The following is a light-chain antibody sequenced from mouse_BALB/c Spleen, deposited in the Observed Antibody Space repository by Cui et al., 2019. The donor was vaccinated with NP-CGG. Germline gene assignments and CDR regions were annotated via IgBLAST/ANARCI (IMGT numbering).Light chain of an antibody. CDR3: ALWYSNHWV. Sequence: QLVLTRDLALTTSPGETVTLTCRSSTGAVTTSNYANWVQEKPDHLFTGLIGGTNNRPPGVPARFSGSLIGDKAALTITGAQTEDEAIYFCALWYSNHWVFGGGTKVNVL. CDR2: GTN. V-gene: IGLV1*01. CDR1: TGAVTTSNY. J-gene: IGLJ1*01.